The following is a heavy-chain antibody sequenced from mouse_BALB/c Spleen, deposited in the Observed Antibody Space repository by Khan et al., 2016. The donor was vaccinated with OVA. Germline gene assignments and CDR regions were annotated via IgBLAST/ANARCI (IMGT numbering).Heavy chain of an antibody. D-gene: IGHD1-1*01. CDR1: GFSLTGYG. V-gene: IGHV2-6-7*01. CDR3: ASDRYYYGRGLAY. Sequence: QVQLKQSGPGLVAPSQSLSITCTVSGFSLTGYGVNWIRQPPGKGLEWLGMIWGDGSTDYNSTLKSRLSISKDNSKSQVFLKMNSLQTDDTARYYCASDRYYYGRGLAYWGQGTLVTVSA. J-gene: IGHJ3*01. CDR2: IWGDGST.